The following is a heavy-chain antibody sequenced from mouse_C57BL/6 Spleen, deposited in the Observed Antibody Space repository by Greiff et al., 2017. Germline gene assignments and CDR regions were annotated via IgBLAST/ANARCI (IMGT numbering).Heavy chain of an antibody. Sequence: QVQLQQPGAELVRPGTSVKLSCKASGYTFTSYWMHWVKQRPGQGLEWIGVIDPSDSYTNYNQKFKGKATLTVDTSSSTAYMQLSSLTSEDSAVYYCAKKAQLRIHDYYAMDYWGQGTSVTVSS. J-gene: IGHJ4*01. D-gene: IGHD3-1*01. CDR2: IDPSDSYT. CDR3: AKKAQLRIHDYYAMDY. V-gene: IGHV1-59*01. CDR1: GYTFTSYW.